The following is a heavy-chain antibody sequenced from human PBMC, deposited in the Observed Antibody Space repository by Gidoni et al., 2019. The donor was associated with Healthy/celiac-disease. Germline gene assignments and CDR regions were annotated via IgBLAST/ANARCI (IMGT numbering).Heavy chain of an antibody. V-gene: IGHV3-21*01. CDR2: ISSSSSYI. CDR1: GFTFSSYS. J-gene: IGHJ4*02. D-gene: IGHD3-16*01. Sequence: EVQLVESGGGLVKPGGSLRLSCAASGFTFSSYSMNWVRQAPGKGLEWVSSISSSSSYIYYADSVKGRFTISRDNSKNSLYMQMNSLIAEDTAVYYCARDGAPEYWGQGTLVTVSS. CDR3: ARDGAPEY.